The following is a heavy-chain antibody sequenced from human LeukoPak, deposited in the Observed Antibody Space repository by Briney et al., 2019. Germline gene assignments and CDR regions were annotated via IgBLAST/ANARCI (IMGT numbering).Heavy chain of an antibody. CDR3: ARYGGNSGYYFDY. J-gene: IGHJ4*02. D-gene: IGHD4-23*01. CDR2: IIPIFGTA. V-gene: IGHV1-69*13. Sequence: SVKVSCKASGYSLTTYYMHWVRQAPGQGLEWMGGIIPIFGTANYAQKFQGRVTITADESTSTAYMELSSLRSEDTAVYYCARYGGNSGYYFDYWGQGTLVAVSS. CDR1: GYSLTTYY.